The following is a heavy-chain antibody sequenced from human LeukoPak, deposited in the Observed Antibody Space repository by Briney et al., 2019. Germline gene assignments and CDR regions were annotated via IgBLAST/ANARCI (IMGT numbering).Heavy chain of an antibody. CDR3: AKNFGWQQFDY. CDR1: GFTFSSYA. J-gene: IGHJ4*02. V-gene: IGHV3-23*01. CDR2: ISGSGGST. Sequence: GGSLRLSCAASGFTFSSYAMTWVRQTPGKGLEWVSAISGSGGSTYYADSVKGRFTISRDNSKNTLYLQMNSLRAEDTAVYYCAKNFGWQQFDYWGQGTLVTVSS. D-gene: IGHD5-24*01.